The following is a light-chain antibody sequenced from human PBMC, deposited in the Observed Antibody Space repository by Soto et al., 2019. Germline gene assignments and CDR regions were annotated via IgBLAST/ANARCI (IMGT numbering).Light chain of an antibody. CDR2: DSN. Sequence: QSVLTQPPSVSAAPGQRVSISCSGSGSNIGSNSVCWYQQLPGAAPKLLIFDSNKRPSGSPDRFSGSKSGTSATLGISGPQTGDEADYFCATWDSDVSYVVFGGGTKVTVL. CDR1: GSNIGSNS. J-gene: IGLJ2*01. V-gene: IGLV1-51*01. CDR3: ATWDSDVSYVV.